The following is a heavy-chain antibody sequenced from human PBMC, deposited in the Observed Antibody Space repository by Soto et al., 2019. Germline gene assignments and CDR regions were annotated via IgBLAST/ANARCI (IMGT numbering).Heavy chain of an antibody. D-gene: IGHD2-15*01. Sequence: TLSRTCARYVGSFSGYYWICILQKPVKVLEWIVEINHSGSTNYNPSLKSRVTISVDTSKNQFSLKLSSVTAADTAVYYCARAEGYCSGGSCHSSPFEYWGQGTLVTVSS. J-gene: IGHJ4*02. CDR1: VGSFSGYY. CDR3: ARAEGYCSGGSCHSSPFEY. V-gene: IGHV4-34*01. CDR2: INHSGST.